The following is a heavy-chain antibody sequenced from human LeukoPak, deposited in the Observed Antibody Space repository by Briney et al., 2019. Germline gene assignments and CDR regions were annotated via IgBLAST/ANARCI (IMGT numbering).Heavy chain of an antibody. CDR2: IYYSGST. CDR3: ARHEGGYDILTGYYQSNFDY. Sequence: SETLSLTCTVSGGSISSSSYYWGWIRQPPGKGLEWIGSIYYSGSTYYNPSLKSRVTISVDTSKNQSSLKLNSVTAADTAVYYCARHEGGYDILTGYYQSNFDYWGQGTLVTVSS. CDR1: GGSISSSSYY. V-gene: IGHV4-39*01. J-gene: IGHJ4*02. D-gene: IGHD3-9*01.